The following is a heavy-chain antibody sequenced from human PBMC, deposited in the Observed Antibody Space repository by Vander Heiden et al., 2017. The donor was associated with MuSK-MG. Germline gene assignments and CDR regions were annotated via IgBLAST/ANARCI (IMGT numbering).Heavy chain of an antibody. CDR3: VRDRDGYNY. CDR1: GFTFNSYY. J-gene: IGHJ4*02. CDR2: INEDGSTT. D-gene: IGHD5-12*01. Sequence: EVQLVESGGGLVQPGGSLRLSCATSGFTFNSYYMHWVRQSPGKGLLWVSRINEDGSTTNYADSVKGRFTISRDNAKNTLYLQMNSLRAEDTAVYYCVRDRDGYNYWGQGTLVTVSS. V-gene: IGHV3-74*01.